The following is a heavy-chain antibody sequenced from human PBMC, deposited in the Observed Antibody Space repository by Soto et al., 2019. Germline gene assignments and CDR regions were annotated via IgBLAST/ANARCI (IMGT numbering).Heavy chain of an antibody. CDR2: IFFNGSP. V-gene: IGHV4-39*01. Sequence: SKTVSLTCSVPGGFMGSANYYWAWIRQPPGKGLEWIGSIFFNGSPDHNPSLQSRVTILVDTSKNQFSLKLSSVTSADTAVYFCARQVGAYYFVWWGPGTLVTGSS. D-gene: IGHD4-17*01. J-gene: IGHJ4*02. CDR3: ARQVGAYYFVW. CDR1: GGFMGSANYY.